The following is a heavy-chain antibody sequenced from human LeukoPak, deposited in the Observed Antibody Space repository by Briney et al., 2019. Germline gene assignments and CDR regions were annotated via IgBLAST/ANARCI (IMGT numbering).Heavy chain of an antibody. Sequence: PGGSLRLSCAASGFTFSGSAMHWVRQASGQGLEWVGRIRSTANSYATAYAASVKGRFTISRDDSKNTAYLQMNRPKTEDTAVYYCTSRPKYYYMDVWGKGTTVTVSS. V-gene: IGHV3-73*01. CDR1: GFTFSGSA. CDR2: IRSTANSYAT. J-gene: IGHJ6*03. CDR3: TSRPKYYYMDV.